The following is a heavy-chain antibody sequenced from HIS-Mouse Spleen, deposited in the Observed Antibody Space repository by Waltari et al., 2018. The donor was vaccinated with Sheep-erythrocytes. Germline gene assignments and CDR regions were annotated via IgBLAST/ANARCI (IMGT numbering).Heavy chain of an antibody. D-gene: IGHD2-2*01. Sequence: EVQLVESGGGLVQPGRSLRLSCAASGFSFDDYAMLWVRQAPGKGLECVSGIRWNSGRIGYADSVKSRFTISRNTAKNSLYLQMTSLRAEDTALYYCAKDISRNIVVVPAAVGDYWGQGTLVTVSS. CDR2: IRWNSGRI. J-gene: IGHJ4*02. CDR3: AKDISRNIVVVPAAVGDY. CDR1: GFSFDDYA. V-gene: IGHV3-9*01.